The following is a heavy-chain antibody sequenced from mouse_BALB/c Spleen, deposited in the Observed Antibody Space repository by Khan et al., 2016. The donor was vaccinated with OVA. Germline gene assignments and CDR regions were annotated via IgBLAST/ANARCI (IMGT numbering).Heavy chain of an antibody. Sequence: QVQLKQSGAELVKPGASVKLSCKASGYTFTSFYMYWVKQRPGQGLEWIGEINPNNGGTNVNEKFKSKATLTEDKSSRTAYMELSSLTSEDSAVYYCTRGGYGSPVAYWGQGTLVTVSA. J-gene: IGHJ3*01. V-gene: IGHV1-53*01. CDR2: INPNNGGT. CDR3: TRGGYGSPVAY. D-gene: IGHD1-1*01. CDR1: GYTFTSFY.